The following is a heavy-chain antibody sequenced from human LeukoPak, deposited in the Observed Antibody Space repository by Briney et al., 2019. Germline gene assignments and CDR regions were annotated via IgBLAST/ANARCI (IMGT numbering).Heavy chain of an antibody. CDR1: GGSISSGGYY. V-gene: IGHV4-31*03. D-gene: IGHD3-10*01. Sequence: KPSETLSLTCTVSGGSISSGGYYWSWIRQHPGKGLEWIGYIYYSGSTYYNPSLKSRVTISVDTSTNQFSLKLSSVTAADTAVYYCARDHRSGTYGMDVWGQGTTVTVSS. CDR2: IYYSGST. J-gene: IGHJ6*02. CDR3: ARDHRSGTYGMDV.